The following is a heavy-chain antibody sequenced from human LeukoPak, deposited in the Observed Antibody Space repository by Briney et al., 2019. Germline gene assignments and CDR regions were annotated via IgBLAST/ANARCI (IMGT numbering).Heavy chain of an antibody. CDR2: VYSSGST. V-gene: IGHV4-59*01. J-gene: IGHJ3*02. Sequence: SETLSLTCTVSGGAISSSYWSWIRQPPGKGREWIAYVYSSGSTNYNPSLKSRVSISLDTSKNQFSLNLSSVTAADTAVYYCARGVSTSDAFDIWGQGTMVTVSS. CDR1: GGAISSSY. CDR3: ARGVSTSDAFDI. D-gene: IGHD1/OR15-1a*01.